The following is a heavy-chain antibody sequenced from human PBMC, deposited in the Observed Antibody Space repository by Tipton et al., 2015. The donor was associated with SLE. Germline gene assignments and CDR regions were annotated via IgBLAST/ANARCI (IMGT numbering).Heavy chain of an antibody. D-gene: IGHD3-10*01. J-gene: IGHJ5*02. Sequence: TLSLTCTVSGGSISSYYWSWIRQPPGKGLEWIGDIYYSGSTNYNPSLKSRVTISVDTSKNQFSLKLTSVTAADTALYYCARIRSGLHSWGFDPWGQGTLVTVSS. CDR1: GGSISSYY. V-gene: IGHV4-59*08. CDR2: IYYSGST. CDR3: ARIRSGLHSWGFDP.